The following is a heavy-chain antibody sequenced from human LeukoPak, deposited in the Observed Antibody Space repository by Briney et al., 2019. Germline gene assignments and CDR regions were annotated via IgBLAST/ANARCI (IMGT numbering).Heavy chain of an antibody. V-gene: IGHV3-48*03. J-gene: IGHJ5*02. CDR2: ISSSGSTI. CDR3: AREYRAFVVVPAASGWFDP. Sequence: GGSLRLSCAASGFTFGSYEMNWVRQAPGKGLEWVSYISSSGSTIYYADSVKGRFTISRDNAKNSLYLQMNSLRAEDTAVYYCAREYRAFVVVPAASGWFDPWGQGTLVTVSS. D-gene: IGHD2-2*01. CDR1: GFTFGSYE.